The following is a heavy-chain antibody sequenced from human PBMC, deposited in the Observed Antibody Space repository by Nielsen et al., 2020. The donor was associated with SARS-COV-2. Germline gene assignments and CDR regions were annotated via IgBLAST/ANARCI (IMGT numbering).Heavy chain of an antibody. J-gene: IGHJ3*01. D-gene: IGHD3-10*01. CDR2: VSASGGST. V-gene: IGHV3-23*01. CDR1: GFAFSSHG. CDR3: AKDGVVRGDALDL. Sequence: GGSLRLSCAASGFAFSSHGMHWVRRAPGRGLQWVTGVSASGGSTYYTDSVKGRFSISRDNSKNTLFLQMHSLRVEDTAVYYCAKDGVVRGDALDLWGQGTMVTVSS.